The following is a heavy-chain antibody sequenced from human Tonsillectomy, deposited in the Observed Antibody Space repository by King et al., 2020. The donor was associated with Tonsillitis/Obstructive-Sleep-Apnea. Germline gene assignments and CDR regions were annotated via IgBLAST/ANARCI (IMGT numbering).Heavy chain of an antibody. D-gene: IGHD3-9*01. CDR1: GGSISSYY. CDR2: IYYSGST. Sequence: VQLQESGPGLVKPSETLSLTCTVSGGSISSYYWSWIRQPPGKGLEWIGYIYYSGSTNYNPSLKSRVTISVDTSKNQFSLKLSSVTAADTAVYYCARDSPPEYYDILTGYSTPDAFDIWGQGTMVTVSS. CDR3: ARDSPPEYYDILTGYSTPDAFDI. V-gene: IGHV4-59*01. J-gene: IGHJ3*02.